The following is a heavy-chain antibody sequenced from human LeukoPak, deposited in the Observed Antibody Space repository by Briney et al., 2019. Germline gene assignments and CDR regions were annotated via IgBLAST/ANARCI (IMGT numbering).Heavy chain of an antibody. CDR3: ASLYSNAWLAFDY. Sequence: SETLSLTCAVYGGSFSGYYRSWIRQPPGKGLEWIGEINHSGSTNYNPSLKSRVTISVDTSKNQFSLKLTSVTAADTSVFYCASLYSNAWLAFDYWGQGTLVTVSS. J-gene: IGHJ4*02. CDR2: INHSGST. CDR1: GGSFSGYY. V-gene: IGHV4-34*01. D-gene: IGHD5-18*01.